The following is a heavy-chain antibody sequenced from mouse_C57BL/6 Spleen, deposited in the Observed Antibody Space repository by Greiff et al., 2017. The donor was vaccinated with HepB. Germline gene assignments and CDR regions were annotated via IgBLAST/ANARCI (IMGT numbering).Heavy chain of an antibody. V-gene: IGHV2-2*01. CDR1: GFSLTSYG. Sequence: VMLVESGPGLVQPSQSLSITCTVSGFSLTSYGVHWVRQSPGKGLEWLGVIWSGGSTDYNAAFISRLSISKDNSKSQVFFKMNSLQADDTAIYYCSRIYYGNFSYAMDYWGQGTSVTVSS. CDR3: SRIYYGNFSYAMDY. CDR2: IWSGGST. D-gene: IGHD2-1*01. J-gene: IGHJ4*01.